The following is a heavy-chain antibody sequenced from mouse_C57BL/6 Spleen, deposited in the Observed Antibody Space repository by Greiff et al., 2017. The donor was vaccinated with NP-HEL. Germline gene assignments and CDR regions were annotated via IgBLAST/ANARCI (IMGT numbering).Heavy chain of an antibody. Sequence: DVMLVESGGGLVKPGGSLKLSCAASGFTFSDYGMHWVRQAPEKGLEWVAYISSSSSTIYYADTVKGRFTISRDNAKNILFLQMTSLRSEDTAMYYCARRLRAMDYWGQGTSVTVSS. V-gene: IGHV5-17*01. CDR3: ARRLRAMDY. CDR2: ISSSSSTI. CDR1: GFTFSDYG. D-gene: IGHD1-2*01. J-gene: IGHJ4*01.